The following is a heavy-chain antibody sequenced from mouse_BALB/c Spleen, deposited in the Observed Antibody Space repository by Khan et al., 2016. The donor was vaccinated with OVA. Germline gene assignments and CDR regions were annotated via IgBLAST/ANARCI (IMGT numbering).Heavy chain of an antibody. Sequence: VQLKESGPGLVKPSQSLSLTCTVTGYSITSDYAWNWIRQFPGNKLEWMGFISYSGNTNYNPSLKSRTSITRDTSKNPFFLQLNSVTTEDTATYDCARVYGGDFDYWGQGTTLTVSS. CDR3: ARVYGGDFDY. V-gene: IGHV3-2*02. J-gene: IGHJ2*01. CDR2: ISYSGNT. D-gene: IGHD1-1*01. CDR1: GYSITSDYA.